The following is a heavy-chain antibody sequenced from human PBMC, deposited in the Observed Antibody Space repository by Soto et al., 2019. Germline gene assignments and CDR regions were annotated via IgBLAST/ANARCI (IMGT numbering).Heavy chain of an antibody. CDR2: ISESGRT. CDR3: ARSSQSTVTNFDY. V-gene: IGHV4-31*03. CDR1: GGSISSGGYY. J-gene: IGHJ4*02. D-gene: IGHD4-17*01. Sequence: QVQRQESGPGLVKPSQPLSLPCTVSGGSISSGGYYWSWIRQHPGKGLEWIGYISESGRTYYNPSLKSRVTISVDTSKDQFSLKMSSVTAADTAVYYCARSSQSTVTNFDYWGQGTLVTVSS.